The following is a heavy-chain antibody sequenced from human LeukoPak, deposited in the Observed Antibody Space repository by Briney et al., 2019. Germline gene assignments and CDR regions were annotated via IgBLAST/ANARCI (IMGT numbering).Heavy chain of an antibody. V-gene: IGHV3-21*01. J-gene: IGHJ6*03. D-gene: IGHD5-12*01. CDR2: ISSSGSYI. CDR3: ARDVRGYSGYDSSYYYMDV. Sequence: GGSLRLSCAASGFTFSSYSMNWVRQAPGKGLEWVSSISSSGSYIYYADSVKGRFTISRDNAKNSLYLQMNSLRAEDTAVYYCARDVRGYSGYDSSYYYMDVWGKGTTVTVSS. CDR1: GFTFSSYS.